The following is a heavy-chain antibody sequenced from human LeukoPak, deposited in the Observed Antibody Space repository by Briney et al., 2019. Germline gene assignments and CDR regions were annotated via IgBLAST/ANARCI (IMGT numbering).Heavy chain of an antibody. Sequence: GGSLRLSCAASGYTFRHYSVNWVRHTPGKGLEWVSSISRSSDYIHYADSVRGRFTISRDNTKRSLYLQMNSLRGEDTAVYYRVSRNDPDSPWKNYRLDAFDIWGQGTTVILSS. J-gene: IGHJ3*02. CDR3: VSRNDPDSPWKNYRLDAFDI. V-gene: IGHV3-21*01. CDR2: ISRSSDYI. CDR1: GYTFRHYS. D-gene: IGHD3-16*02.